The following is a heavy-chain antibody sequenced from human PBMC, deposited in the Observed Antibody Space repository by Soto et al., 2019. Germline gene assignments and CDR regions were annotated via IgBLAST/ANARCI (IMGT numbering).Heavy chain of an antibody. V-gene: IGHV1-8*02. CDR2: MNPNSGNT. D-gene: IGHD3-10*01. J-gene: IGHJ4*02. Sequence: ASVKVSCKASGYTFSSYYMHWVRQATGQGLEWMGWMNPNSGNTGYAQKFQGRVTMTRNTSISTAYMELSSLRSEDTAVYYCARGGVFFFAAPTNPFDYWGQGTLVTVPQ. CDR1: GYTFSSYY. CDR3: ARGGVFFFAAPTNPFDY.